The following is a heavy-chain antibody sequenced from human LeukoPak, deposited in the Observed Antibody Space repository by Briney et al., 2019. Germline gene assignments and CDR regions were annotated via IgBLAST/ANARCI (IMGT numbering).Heavy chain of an antibody. CDR2: IYTSGST. V-gene: IGHV4-39*07. J-gene: IGHJ4*02. CDR1: GGSISSSSYH. CDR3: ARVHRRFGELSYFDY. Sequence: PSETLSLTCTVSGGSISSSSYHWGWIRQPPGKGLEWIGRIYTSGSTNYNPSLKSRVTISVDTSKNQFSLKLSSVTAADTAVYYCARVHRRFGELSYFDYWGQGTLVTVSS. D-gene: IGHD3-10*01.